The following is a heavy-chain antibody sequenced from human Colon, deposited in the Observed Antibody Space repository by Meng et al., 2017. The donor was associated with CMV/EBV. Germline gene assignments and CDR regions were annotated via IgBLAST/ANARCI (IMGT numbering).Heavy chain of an antibody. V-gene: IGHV1-69*04. CDR3: ARGYGGNSVDY. Sequence: SVKVSCKASGGTLSSYVISWVRQAPGQGLEWMGRIIPIIGRPHHAQKFQGRVTITADKSTSTAYMELSSLRSEDTAVYYCARGYGGNSVDYWGQGTLVTVSS. D-gene: IGHD4-23*01. CDR1: GGTLSSYV. J-gene: IGHJ4*02. CDR2: IIPIIGRP.